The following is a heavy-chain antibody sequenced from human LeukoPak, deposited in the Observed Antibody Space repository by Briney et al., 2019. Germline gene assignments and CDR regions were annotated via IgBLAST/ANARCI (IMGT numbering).Heavy chain of an antibody. V-gene: IGHV4-34*01. Sequence: PSETLSLTCAVYGGSFSGYYWSWIRQPPGKGLEWIGEINHSGSTNYNPSLKSRVTISVDTSKNQFSLKLSSVTSADTALYYCGGNYDFWNGYYYFWGQGTLVTVSS. CDR3: GGNYDFWNGYYYF. CDR2: INHSGST. CDR1: GGSFSGYY. J-gene: IGHJ4*03. D-gene: IGHD3-3*01.